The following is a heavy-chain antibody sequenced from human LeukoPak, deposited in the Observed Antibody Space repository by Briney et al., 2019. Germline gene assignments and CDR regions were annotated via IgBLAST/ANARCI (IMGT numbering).Heavy chain of an antibody. CDR3: ARDSGSYWGGYYFDY. J-gene: IGHJ4*02. CDR2: INSDGSIT. V-gene: IGHV3-74*01. CDR1: GFTFTTYW. Sequence: GGSLRLSCAASGFTFTTYWMHWVRQAPGKGLVWVSHINSDGSITSYADSVKGRFTISRDNAKNTLYLQMNSLRAEDTAVYYCARDSGSYWGGYYFDYWGQGTLVTVSS. D-gene: IGHD1-26*01.